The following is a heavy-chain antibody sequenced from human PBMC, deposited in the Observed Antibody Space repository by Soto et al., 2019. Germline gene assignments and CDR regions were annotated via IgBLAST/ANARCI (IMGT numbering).Heavy chain of an antibody. J-gene: IGHJ4*02. Sequence: PGGSLRLSCAASGFTFSTYVMHWVRQAPGKGLEWVAVIWYDGSYKYYAESVKGRFTISRDNSKNTLYLQMNSLRAEDTAVYYCARHSSGYLYYFDYWGQGA. V-gene: IGHV3-33*01. CDR3: ARHSSGYLYYFDY. D-gene: IGHD6-19*01. CDR2: IWYDGSYK. CDR1: GFTFSTYV.